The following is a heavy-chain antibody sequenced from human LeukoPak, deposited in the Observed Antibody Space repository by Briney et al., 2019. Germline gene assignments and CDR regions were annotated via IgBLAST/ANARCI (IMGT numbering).Heavy chain of an antibody. V-gene: IGHV3-43*01. D-gene: IGHD3-9*01. CDR1: GFTFNDYT. CDR3: AREQLRYFDHDAFDI. J-gene: IGHJ3*02. Sequence: GGSLRLSCEVSGFTFNDYTMHWVRQAPGKGLEWVSLISWDSSGTYYAKSVKGRFTISRDNSKNTLYLQMNSLRAEDTAVYYCAREQLRYFDHDAFDIWGQGTMVTVSS. CDR2: ISWDSSGT.